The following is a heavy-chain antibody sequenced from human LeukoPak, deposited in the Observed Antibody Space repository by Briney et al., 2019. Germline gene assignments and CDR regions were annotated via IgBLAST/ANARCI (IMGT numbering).Heavy chain of an antibody. CDR2: IYPGDSDT. J-gene: IGHJ4*02. Sequence: GESLQISCKGSGYSFTSYWIGGFGQMPGKGLEWMGIIYPGDSDTRYSPSFQGQVTISADKSISTAYLQWSSLKASDTAMYYSARPYDDSSSPLDYWGQGTLVTVSS. V-gene: IGHV5-51*01. CDR3: ARPYDDSSSPLDY. D-gene: IGHD3-22*01. CDR1: GYSFTSYW.